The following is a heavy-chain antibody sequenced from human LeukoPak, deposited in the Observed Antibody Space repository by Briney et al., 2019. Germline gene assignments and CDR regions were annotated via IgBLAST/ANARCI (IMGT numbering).Heavy chain of an antibody. CDR2: IYSGGST. D-gene: IGHD6-19*01. CDR1: GFTVSSNY. Sequence: GGSLRLSCAASGFTVSSNYMGWVRQAPGKGLEWVSVIYSGGSTYYADSVKGRFTISRDNSENTLYLQMNSLRAEDTAAYYCARRYITGWHFDYWGQGTLVTVSS. V-gene: IGHV3-66*01. J-gene: IGHJ4*02. CDR3: ARRYITGWHFDY.